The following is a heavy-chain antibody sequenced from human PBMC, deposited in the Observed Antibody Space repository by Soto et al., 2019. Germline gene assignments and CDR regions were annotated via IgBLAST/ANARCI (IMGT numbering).Heavy chain of an antibody. Sequence: QVQLVESGGGVVQPGRSLRLSCAASGFTFSSYAMHWVRQAPGKGLEWVAVISYDGSNKYYADSVKGRFTISRDNSKNTLYLQMNSLRAEDTAVYYCARRSTTYSRIDYWGQGTLVTVSS. CDR1: GFTFSSYA. V-gene: IGHV3-30-3*01. CDR2: ISYDGSNK. D-gene: IGHD6-13*01. CDR3: ARRSTTYSRIDY. J-gene: IGHJ4*02.